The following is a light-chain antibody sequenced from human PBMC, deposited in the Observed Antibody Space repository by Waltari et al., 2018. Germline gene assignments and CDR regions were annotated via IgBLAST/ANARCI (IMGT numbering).Light chain of an antibody. J-gene: IGKJ1*01. V-gene: IGKV1-9*01. CDR1: QGISTY. Sequence: DTVTITCRASQGISTYLVWLQQKPGRAPKVLIFEASTLQSGVPSRFSGSGSGIDFTLTISSLQPEDVATYYCQQFHDYPWTFGQGTKVEIK. CDR2: EAS. CDR3: QQFHDYPWT.